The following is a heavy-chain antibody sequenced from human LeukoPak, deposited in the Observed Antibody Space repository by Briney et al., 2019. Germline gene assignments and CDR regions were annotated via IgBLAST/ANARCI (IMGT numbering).Heavy chain of an antibody. J-gene: IGHJ2*01. Sequence: SETLSLTCAVSGGSISSYYWSWIRQPPGKGLEWIGYIYYSGSTNYNPSLKSRVTISVDTSKNQFSLKVSSVTAADTAVYYCARPATGSYWYFDLWGRGTLVTVSS. CDR3: ARPATGSYWYFDL. V-gene: IGHV4-59*08. CDR2: IYYSGST. CDR1: GGSISSYY. D-gene: IGHD4-17*01.